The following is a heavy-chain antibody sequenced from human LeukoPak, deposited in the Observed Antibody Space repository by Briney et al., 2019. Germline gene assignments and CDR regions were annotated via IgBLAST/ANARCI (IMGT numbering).Heavy chain of an antibody. CDR1: GFTFSPHY. D-gene: IGHD3-10*01. V-gene: IGHV3-72*01. Sequence: GGSLRLSCAASGFTFSPHYMDWVRQSPGQGLEWVGLIRNKANGYTTIYAASVKGRFTISRDDSKNSVYLQMDSLKTEDTAVYYCGALGSARTDHWGQGTLVTVSS. J-gene: IGHJ4*02. CDR3: GALGSARTDH. CDR2: IRNKANGYTT.